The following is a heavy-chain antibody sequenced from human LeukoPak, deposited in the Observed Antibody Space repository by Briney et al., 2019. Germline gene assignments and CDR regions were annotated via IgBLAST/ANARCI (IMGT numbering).Heavy chain of an antibody. CDR3: ATASLYFDD. CDR2: ISSGGNTI. Sequence: GGSLRLSCAASGLTFSDSYMSWIRQAPGKGLEWVSYISSGGNTIKYADSVKGRFTISRDNARNSLYLQMNSLRAEDTAVDYCATASLYFDDWGQGTLVTVSS. J-gene: IGHJ4*02. V-gene: IGHV3-11*04. CDR1: GLTFSDSY.